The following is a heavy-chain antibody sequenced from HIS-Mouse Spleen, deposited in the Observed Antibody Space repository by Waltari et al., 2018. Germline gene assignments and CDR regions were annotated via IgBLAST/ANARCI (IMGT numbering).Heavy chain of an antibody. CDR3: AREIPYSSSWYDWYFDL. Sequence: QLQLQESGPGLVKPSETLSLTCTVSGCSISSSRYYWGWIRQPPGKGLEWIGSFYYSGSTYYNPSLKSRVTISVDTSKNQFSLKLSSVTAADTAVYYCAREIPYSSSWYDWYFDLWGRGTLVTVSS. J-gene: IGHJ2*01. V-gene: IGHV4-39*07. CDR1: GCSISSSRYY. D-gene: IGHD6-13*01. CDR2: FYYSGST.